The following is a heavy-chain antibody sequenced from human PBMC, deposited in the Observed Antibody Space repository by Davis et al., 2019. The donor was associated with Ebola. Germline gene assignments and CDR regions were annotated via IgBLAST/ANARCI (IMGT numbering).Heavy chain of an antibody. CDR3: ARSNIGRDGYFFDY. J-gene: IGHJ4*02. CDR2: IFPSGST. V-gene: IGHV4-4*07. Sequence: PSETLSLTCIVSGGSISSYNWNWIRLPAGKGLEWIGRIFPSGSTNYNPSLKSRVTMSVDTSKNQFSLNLYSVTAADTAVYYCARSNIGRDGYFFDYWGQGTLLTVFS. D-gene: IGHD5-24*01. CDR1: GGSISSYN.